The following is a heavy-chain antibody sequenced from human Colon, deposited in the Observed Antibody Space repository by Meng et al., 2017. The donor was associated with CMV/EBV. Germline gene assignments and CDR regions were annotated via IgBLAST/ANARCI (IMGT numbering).Heavy chain of an antibody. Sequence: GGSLRLSCAASGFTFSTYDIHWVRQAPGKGLEWVAFIPYDGSYKYYADSVKGRFTISRDNSKNTMYLQMNSLRTEDTAVYYCAKHHRVYTAIDYWGQGTLVTVSS. CDR1: GFTFSTYD. J-gene: IGHJ4*02. CDR3: AKHHRVYTAIDY. V-gene: IGHV3-30*02. D-gene: IGHD5-12*01. CDR2: IPYDGSYK.